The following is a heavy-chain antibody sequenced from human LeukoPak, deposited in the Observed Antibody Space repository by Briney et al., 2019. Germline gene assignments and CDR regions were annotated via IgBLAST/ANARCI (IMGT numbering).Heavy chain of an antibody. Sequence: PSETLSLTCTVSGGSISSYYWSWIRQPPGKGLEWIGYIYYSGSTNYNPSLKSRVTISVDTSKNQFSLKLSSVTAADTAVYYCARKSSSGWYGDAFDIWGQGTMATVSS. V-gene: IGHV4-59*08. CDR2: IYYSGST. CDR1: GGSISSYY. D-gene: IGHD6-19*01. J-gene: IGHJ3*02. CDR3: ARKSSSGWYGDAFDI.